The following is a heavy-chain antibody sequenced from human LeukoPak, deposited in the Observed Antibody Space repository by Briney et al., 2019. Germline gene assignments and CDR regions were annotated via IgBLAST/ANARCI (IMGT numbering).Heavy chain of an antibody. J-gene: IGHJ5*02. CDR2: INPGDSDT. D-gene: IGHD3-10*01. V-gene: IGHV5-51*01. CDR1: GYSFASYW. CDR3: ARQSGAGWFDP. Sequence: GESLKISCQGSGYSFASYWIGWVRQMPGKGLEWMAIINPGDSDTRYSPSFQGQVTISADKSISTVYLQWGSLKASDTAMYYCARQSGAGWFDPWGQGTLVTVSS.